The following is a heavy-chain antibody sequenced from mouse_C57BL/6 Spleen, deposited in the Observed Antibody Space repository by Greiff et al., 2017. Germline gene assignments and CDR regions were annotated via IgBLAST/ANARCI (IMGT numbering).Heavy chain of an antibody. CDR3: VRRGYAMDY. J-gene: IGHJ4*01. V-gene: IGHV10-1*01. CDR2: IRSKSNNYAT. Sequence: DVMLVESGGGLVQPKGSLKLSCAASGFSFNTYAMNWVRQAPGKGLEWVARIRSKSNNYATYYDDSVKDRFTISRDDSESMLYLQMNNLKTEDTAMYYCVRRGYAMDYWGQGTSVTVSS. CDR1: GFSFNTYA.